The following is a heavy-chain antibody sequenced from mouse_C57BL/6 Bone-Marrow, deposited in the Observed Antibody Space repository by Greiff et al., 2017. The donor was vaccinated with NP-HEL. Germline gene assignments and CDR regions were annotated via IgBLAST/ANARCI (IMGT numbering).Heavy chain of an antibody. D-gene: IGHD1-1*01. J-gene: IGHJ2*01. CDR3: AWYYGSRAFDY. V-gene: IGHV1-81*01. CDR1: GYTFTSYA. Sequence: QVQLKQSGAELARPGASVKLSCKASGYTFTSYAISWVKQRTGQGLEWIGEFHPRSGNTYYNEKFKGKATLTADKSSSTAYMELRSLTSEDSAVYFCAWYYGSRAFDYWGQGTTLTVSA. CDR2: FHPRSGNT.